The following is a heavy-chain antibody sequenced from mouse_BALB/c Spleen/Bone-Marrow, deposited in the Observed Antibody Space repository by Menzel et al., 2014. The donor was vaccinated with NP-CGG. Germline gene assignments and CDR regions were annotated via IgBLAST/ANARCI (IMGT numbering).Heavy chain of an antibody. D-gene: IGHD2-12*01. Sequence: QVQLQQSGAELVKPGASVRLSCKASGYNFSDYIIYWVKQRSGQGLEWIGWFYPGSGSIKYNEKFKDKATLTADKSSRTVYIELSRLTSEDSAVYFCARHEDLDIRRRLGAMDYWGQGTSVTVSS. J-gene: IGHJ4*01. V-gene: IGHV1-62-2*01. CDR3: ARHEDLDIRRRLGAMDY. CDR2: FYPGSGSI. CDR1: GYNFSDYI.